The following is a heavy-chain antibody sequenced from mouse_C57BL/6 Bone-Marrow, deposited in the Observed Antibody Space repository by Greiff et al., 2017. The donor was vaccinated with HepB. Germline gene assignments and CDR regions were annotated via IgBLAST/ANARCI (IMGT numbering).Heavy chain of an antibody. D-gene: IGHD1-1*01. CDR3: TTRGLLRFLFDY. J-gene: IGHJ2*01. Sequence: EVQLQQSGAELVRPGASVKLSCTASGFNIKDYYMHWVKQRPEQGLEWIGRIDPEDGDTEYAPKFQGKATMTADTSSNTAYLQLRSLTSEDTAVYYCTTRGLLRFLFDYWGQGTTLTVSS. CDR1: GFNIKDYY. CDR2: IDPEDGDT. V-gene: IGHV14-1*01.